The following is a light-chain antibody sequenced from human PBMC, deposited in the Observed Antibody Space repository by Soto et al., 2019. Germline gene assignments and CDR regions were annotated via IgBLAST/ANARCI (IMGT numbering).Light chain of an antibody. V-gene: IGKV1-39*01. CDR2: ETS. CDR3: QQSYSTPALT. CDR1: QGINNY. J-gene: IGKJ4*01. Sequence: DIQLTQSPSSLSASVGDRVTITCRASQGINNYLNWYQQKPGKAPRLLMYETSTLETGVPSRFSGRGSGTDFTLTISGLQPEDFATYSCQQSYSTPALTFGGGTRVEI.